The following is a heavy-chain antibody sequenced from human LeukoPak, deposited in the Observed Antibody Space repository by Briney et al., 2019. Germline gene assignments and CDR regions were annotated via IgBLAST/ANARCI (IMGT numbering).Heavy chain of an antibody. J-gene: IGHJ4*02. CDR3: VRDSDTFGFDH. CDR1: GFSVSSNF. Sequence: GESLRLSCVTSGFSVSSNFMSWVRQAPGKGLEWVSIIYSVGSTYYTDSVKGRFTISRDNSKSTVYLQMGSLRAEDTAVYYCVRDSDTFGFDHWGQGTLVTVSS. CDR2: IYSVGST. D-gene: IGHD5-18*01. V-gene: IGHV3-53*01.